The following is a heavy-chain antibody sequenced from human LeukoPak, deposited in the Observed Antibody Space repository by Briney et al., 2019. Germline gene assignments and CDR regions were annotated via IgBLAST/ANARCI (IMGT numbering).Heavy chain of an antibody. J-gene: IGHJ1*01. CDR2: ISGSGGST. V-gene: IGHV3-23*01. CDR3: AKEWSSSWYEYFQH. Sequence: AGGSLRLSCAASGFTFSSYGMSWVRQAPGKGLEWVSAISGSGGSTYYADSVKGRFTISRDNSKNTLYLQMNSLRAEDTAVYYCAKEWSSSWYEYFQHWGQGTLVTVSS. CDR1: GFTFSSYG. D-gene: IGHD6-13*01.